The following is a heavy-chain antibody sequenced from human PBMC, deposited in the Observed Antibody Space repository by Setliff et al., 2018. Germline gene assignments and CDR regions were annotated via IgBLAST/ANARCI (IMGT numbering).Heavy chain of an antibody. CDR3: ARYRVVPAALNWFDP. J-gene: IGHJ5*02. CDR2: IIPIFGTA. Sequence: SVKVSCKASGGTFSSYAISWVRQAPGQGLEWMGRIIPIFGTANYAQKFQGRVTITADKSTSTAYMELRSLRSEDTAVYYCARYRVVPAALNWFDPWGQGSLVTVCS. D-gene: IGHD2-2*01. CDR1: GGTFSSYA. V-gene: IGHV1-69*06.